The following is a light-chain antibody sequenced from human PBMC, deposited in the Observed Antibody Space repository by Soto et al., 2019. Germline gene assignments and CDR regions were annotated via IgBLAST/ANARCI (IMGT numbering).Light chain of an antibody. J-gene: IGLJ1*01. CDR2: EVT. CDR3: GSYGARNNIYV. CDR1: SSDVGGYKY. Sequence: QSALTQPPSASGSPGQSVTISCTGTSSDVGGYKYVSWYQQHPGKAPKLMIYEVTKRPSGGPDRFSGSKSGNAASLPVSGLQAEDEAAYYCGSYGARNNIYVFGTGPKVTVL. V-gene: IGLV2-8*01.